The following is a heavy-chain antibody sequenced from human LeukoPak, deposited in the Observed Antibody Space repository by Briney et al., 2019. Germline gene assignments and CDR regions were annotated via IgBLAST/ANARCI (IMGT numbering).Heavy chain of an antibody. CDR3: AKEPYSGSQLLDY. CDR2: ISTSGGST. J-gene: IGHJ4*02. D-gene: IGHD1-26*01. CDR1: GFTFSSHA. V-gene: IGHV3-23*01. Sequence: PGGSLRLSCAASGFTFSSHAMSWVRQAPGKGLEWVPAISTSGGSTYYADSVKGRFTTSRDNSKNTLYLQMNSLRAEDTAVYYCAKEPYSGSQLLDYWGQGTLVTVSS.